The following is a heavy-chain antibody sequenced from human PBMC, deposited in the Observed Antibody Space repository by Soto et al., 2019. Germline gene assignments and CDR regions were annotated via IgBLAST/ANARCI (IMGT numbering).Heavy chain of an antibody. V-gene: IGHV3-33*01. D-gene: IGHD3-22*01. CDR3: ARDYYYDSSGRSDAFDI. Sequence: PGGPLRLACATSVFTFSNYGMHWVRQAPGKGLEWVAVIWFDGINKYYADSVKGRFTISRDNSKNTLYLQMNSLRAEDTAVFYCARDYYYDSSGRSDAFDIWGQGTMVIVSS. J-gene: IGHJ3*02. CDR1: VFTFSNYG. CDR2: IWFDGINK.